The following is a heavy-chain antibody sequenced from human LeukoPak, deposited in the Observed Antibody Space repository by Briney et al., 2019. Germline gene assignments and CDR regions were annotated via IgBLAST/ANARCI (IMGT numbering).Heavy chain of an antibody. CDR3: ARQGWGIAARGYFDY. D-gene: IGHD6-6*01. Sequence: SETLSLTCAVYGGSFSGYYWSWIRQPPGKGLEWIGEINHSGSTNYNPSLKSRVTISVDTSKNQFSLNLSSVTAADTAVYYCARQGWGIAARGYFDYWGQGTLVTVSS. V-gene: IGHV4-34*01. J-gene: IGHJ4*02. CDR1: GGSFSGYY. CDR2: INHSGST.